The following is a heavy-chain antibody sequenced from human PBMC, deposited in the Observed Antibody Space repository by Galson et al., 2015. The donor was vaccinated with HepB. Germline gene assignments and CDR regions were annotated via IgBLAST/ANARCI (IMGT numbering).Heavy chain of an antibody. CDR3: ARVRNYYSSGLNYYYGMDV. CDR1: GGTFSSYA. V-gene: IGHV1-69*13. Sequence: SVKVSCKASGGTFSSYAISWVRQAPGQGLGWMGGIIPIFGTANYAQKFQGRVTITADESTSTAYMELSSLRSEDTAVYYCARVRNYYSSGLNYYYGMDVWGQGTTVTVSS. CDR2: IIPIFGTA. D-gene: IGHD6-19*01. J-gene: IGHJ6*02.